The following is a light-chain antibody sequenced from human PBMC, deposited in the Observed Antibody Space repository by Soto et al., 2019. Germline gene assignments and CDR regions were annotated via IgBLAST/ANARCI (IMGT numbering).Light chain of an antibody. CDR1: QSLVHSDGNTY. CDR2: QVS. J-gene: IGKJ2*01. CDR3: MQGTRWPDT. V-gene: IGKV2-30*02. Sequence: DVLMTQSPLSLPVTLGQPASFSCRSSQSLVHSDGNTYLNWFHQRPGQSPWRLIFQVSDRGSGDPDRCSGRGAGTDFTLKISRVEAEDVGVYYCMQGTRWPDTFGQGTKLEIK.